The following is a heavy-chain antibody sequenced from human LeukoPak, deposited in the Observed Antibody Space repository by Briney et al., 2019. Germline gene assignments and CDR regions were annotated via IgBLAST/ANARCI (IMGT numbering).Heavy chain of an antibody. D-gene: IGHD3-22*01. CDR3: ARGQIYYYDSSGYYDL. J-gene: IGHJ5*02. V-gene: IGHV4-34*01. CDR2: INHSGST. CDR1: GGSFSGYY. Sequence: SETLSLTCAVYGGSFSGYYWSWIRQPPGKGLEWIGEINHSGSTNYNPSLKSRVTISVDTSKNQFSLKLSSVTAADTAVYYCARGQIYYYDSSGYYDLWGQGTLDTVSS.